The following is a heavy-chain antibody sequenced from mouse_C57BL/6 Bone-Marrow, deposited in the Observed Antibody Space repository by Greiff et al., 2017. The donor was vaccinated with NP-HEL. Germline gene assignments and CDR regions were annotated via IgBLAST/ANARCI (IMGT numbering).Heavy chain of an antibody. Sequence: EVQLQQSGPELVKPGASVKISCKASGYTFTDYYMNWVKQSHGKSLEWIGDINPNNGGTSYNQKFKGKATLTVDKSSSTAYMELRSLTSEDSAVYYCARSSNDGYLYAIDYWGQGTSVTVSS. CDR3: ARSSNDGYLYAIDY. V-gene: IGHV1-26*01. D-gene: IGHD2-3*01. CDR1: GYTFTDYY. J-gene: IGHJ4*01. CDR2: INPNNGGT.